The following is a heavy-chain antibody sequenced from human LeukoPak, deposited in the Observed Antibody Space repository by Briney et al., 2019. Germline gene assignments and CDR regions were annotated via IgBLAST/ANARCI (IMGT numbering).Heavy chain of an antibody. D-gene: IGHD3-22*01. J-gene: IGHJ4*02. CDR1: GGSFSGYY. CDR2: INHSGST. CDR3: ARGRGDYYDSSGYYYELFDY. Sequence: SETLSLTCAVYGGSFSGYYWSWIRQPPGKGLEWIGEINHSGSTNYNPSLKSRVTISVDTSKNQFSLKLSSVTAADTAVYYCARGRGDYYDSSGYYYELFDYWGQGTLVTVSS. V-gene: IGHV4-34*01.